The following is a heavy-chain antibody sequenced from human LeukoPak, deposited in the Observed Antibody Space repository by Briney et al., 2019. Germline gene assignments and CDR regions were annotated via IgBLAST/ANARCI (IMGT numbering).Heavy chain of an antibody. CDR3: ARAAYSGSYHSDY. CDR1: GGSVNSGSYY. CDR2: IYYSGST. Sequence: SETLSLTCTVSGGSVNSGSYYWNWIRQPPGKGLGWIGYIYYSGSTNYNPSLKSRVTISVDTSKNQFSLKLSSVTAADTAVYYCARAAYSGSYHSDYWGQGTLVTVSS. D-gene: IGHD1-26*01. J-gene: IGHJ4*02. V-gene: IGHV4-61*01.